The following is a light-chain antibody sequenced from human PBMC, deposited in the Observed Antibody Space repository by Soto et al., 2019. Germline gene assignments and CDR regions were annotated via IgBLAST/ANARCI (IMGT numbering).Light chain of an antibody. J-gene: IGKJ5*01. CDR2: WAS. V-gene: IGKV4-1*01. CDR1: PSVLYSSNNKQY. Sequence: DIVMTQSPDSLAVSLGERATINCKSSPSVLYSSNNKQYLSWYQQQPGQPPTLLIYWASTLESGVPDRFSGRGSGTDFTLAITSLPAEEVAVYYGQQYYSTRGNFSLGTRLEIK. CDR3: QQYYSTRGN.